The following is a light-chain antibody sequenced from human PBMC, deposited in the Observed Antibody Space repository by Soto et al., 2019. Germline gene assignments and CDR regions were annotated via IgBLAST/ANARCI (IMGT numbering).Light chain of an antibody. V-gene: IGKV1-39*01. CDR2: TTS. J-gene: IGKJ5*01. CDR1: QSISRY. CDR3: QQSYMDPIT. Sequence: DIQMTQSPSSLSASVGDRVTISCRASQSISRYLNWYQQKPGKAPKLLIYTTSNLQSGVPSRFSGSGSGTDFTLTIISLQPEDFATYFCQQSYMDPITFGQGTRLEIK.